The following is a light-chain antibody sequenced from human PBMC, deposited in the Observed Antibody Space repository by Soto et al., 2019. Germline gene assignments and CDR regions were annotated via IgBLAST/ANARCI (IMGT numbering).Light chain of an antibody. CDR1: QAINGW. V-gene: IGKV1-12*01. CDR3: QQAFRFPHT. Sequence: DIQMTQSPPSVSASVGERVTITCRASQAINGWLSWYQQKPGKAPQLLISVASRLESGVPSRFSSSGSGAEFSLTVTSLQPEDFATYYCQQAFRFPHTFGQGTKLEI. J-gene: IGKJ2*01. CDR2: VAS.